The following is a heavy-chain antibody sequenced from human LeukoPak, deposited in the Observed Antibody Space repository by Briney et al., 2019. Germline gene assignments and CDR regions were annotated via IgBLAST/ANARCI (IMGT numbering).Heavy chain of an antibody. D-gene: IGHD1-1*01. CDR3: AKLTTGIDY. Sequence: GGSLRLSCAASGFTFSSYAMSWVRQAPGRGLEWVSAISGSGGSTXXADSVRGRFTISRDNSKNTLYLQMNSLRAEDTAVYYCAKLTTGIDYWGQGTLVTVSS. CDR2: ISGSGGST. V-gene: IGHV3-23*01. J-gene: IGHJ4*02. CDR1: GFTFSSYA.